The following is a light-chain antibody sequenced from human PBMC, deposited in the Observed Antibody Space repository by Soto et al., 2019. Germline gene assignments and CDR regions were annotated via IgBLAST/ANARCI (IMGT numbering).Light chain of an antibody. CDR1: QSVRSY. CDR3: QQREQWPT. V-gene: IGKV3-11*01. Sequence: EIVLTQSPATVSLSPGEGATLSCRASQSVRSYLAWYQQKPGQAPRLLIYDTSNRAAGIPARFSGGGSGTDFALTISSLEPEDSGVYYCQQREQWPTFGGGTKVDIK. J-gene: IGKJ4*01. CDR2: DTS.